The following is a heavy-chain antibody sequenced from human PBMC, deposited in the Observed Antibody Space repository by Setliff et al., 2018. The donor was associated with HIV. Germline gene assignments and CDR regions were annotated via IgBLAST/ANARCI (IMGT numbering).Heavy chain of an antibody. Sequence: PSETLPLTCAVYNGSFSEYYWTWVRQPPGKELEWIGEISHGGRSTYNPSLKSRVAISVDTSKNQFSLKLNTVTAADTALYFCALLEVPLIEGISPALWGQGTLVTVSS. J-gene: IGHJ4*02. CDR2: ISHGGRS. CDR1: NGSFSEYY. CDR3: ALLEVPLIEGISPAL. D-gene: IGHD3-22*01. V-gene: IGHV4-34*01.